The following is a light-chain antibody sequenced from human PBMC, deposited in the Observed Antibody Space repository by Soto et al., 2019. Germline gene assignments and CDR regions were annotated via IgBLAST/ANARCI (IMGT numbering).Light chain of an antibody. CDR1: QDISSY. J-gene: IGKJ4*01. Sequence: DIQLTQSPSFLSASVGDRVTITCRASQDISSYLAWYQQKPGKAPNLLIYGASTLQTGVPSRFSGSGSGTEFTLTISSLQPEDFATYYCQQVNSYPLTFGGGTKVEIK. CDR3: QQVNSYPLT. V-gene: IGKV1-9*01. CDR2: GAS.